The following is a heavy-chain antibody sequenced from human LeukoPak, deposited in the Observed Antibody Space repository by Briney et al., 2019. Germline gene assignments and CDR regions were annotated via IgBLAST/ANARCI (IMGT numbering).Heavy chain of an antibody. D-gene: IGHD3-10*01. CDR1: GYSFTSYW. Sequence: GESLKIFCWGSGYSFTSYWNGWVRQMPGKGVEWMGIIYPGDSDTRYSPSFQGQVTISADKSISTAYLQWSSLKASDTAMYYCARQGYGSGTNWFDPWGQGTLVTVSS. CDR3: ARQGYGSGTNWFDP. J-gene: IGHJ5*02. V-gene: IGHV5-51*01. CDR2: IYPGDSDT.